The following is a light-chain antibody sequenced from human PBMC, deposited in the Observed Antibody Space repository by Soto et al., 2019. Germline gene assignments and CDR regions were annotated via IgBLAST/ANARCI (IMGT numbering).Light chain of an antibody. CDR2: SNN. V-gene: IGLV1-44*01. Sequence: QAVVTQPPSASGTPGQRVTISCSGSSSNIGSNTVNWYQQLPGSAPRLLMYSNNQRPSGVPDRFFGSKSGTSAPLAISGLQSEDEADYYCSTWDDSLNGVVFGGGTKVTVL. J-gene: IGLJ2*01. CDR3: STWDDSLNGVV. CDR1: SSNIGSNT.